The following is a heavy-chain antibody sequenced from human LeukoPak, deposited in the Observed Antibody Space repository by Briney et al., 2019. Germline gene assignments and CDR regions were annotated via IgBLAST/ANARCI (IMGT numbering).Heavy chain of an antibody. D-gene: IGHD3-10*01. CDR2: INHSGST. CDR3: ARGKYYYGSGRRGWFDP. V-gene: IGHV4-34*01. Sequence: PSETLSLTCAVYGGPFSGYYWSWIRQPPGKGLEWIGEINHSGSTDYNPSLKSRVTISVDTSKNQFSLKLSSVTAADTAVYYCARGKYYYGSGRRGWFDPWGQGTLVTVSS. CDR1: GGPFSGYY. J-gene: IGHJ5*02.